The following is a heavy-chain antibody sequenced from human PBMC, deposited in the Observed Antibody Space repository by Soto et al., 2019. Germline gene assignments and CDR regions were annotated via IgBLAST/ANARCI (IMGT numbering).Heavy chain of an antibody. CDR3: ARLREQWLEY. Sequence: PSETLSLTCTVSGGSISSSSYYWGWIRQPPGKGLEWIGSIYYSGSTYYNPSLKSRVTISVDTSKNQFSLKLSSVTAADTAVYYCARLREQWLEYWGQGTLVTVS. CDR1: GGSISSSSYY. V-gene: IGHV4-39*01. J-gene: IGHJ4*02. CDR2: IYYSGST. D-gene: IGHD6-19*01.